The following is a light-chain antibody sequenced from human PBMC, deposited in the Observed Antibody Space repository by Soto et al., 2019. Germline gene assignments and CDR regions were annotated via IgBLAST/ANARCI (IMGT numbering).Light chain of an antibody. CDR3: QSYDSSLSEYV. CDR1: RSNIGTGYD. V-gene: IGLV1-40*01. J-gene: IGLJ1*01. Sequence: QSVLTQPPSVSGAPGQRVTISCTGSRSNIGTGYDVHWYQQLPGTAPKLLIYGNSNRPSGVPDRFSGSKSGTSASLAITGLQAEDEADYYCQSYDSSLSEYVFGTGTKVNVL. CDR2: GNS.